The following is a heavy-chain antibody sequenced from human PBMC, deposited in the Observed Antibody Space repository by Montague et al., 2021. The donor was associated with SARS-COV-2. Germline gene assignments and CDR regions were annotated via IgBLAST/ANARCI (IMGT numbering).Heavy chain of an antibody. V-gene: IGHV3-48*03. CDR3: TRDESETSGFDF. J-gene: IGHJ4*02. Sequence: SLRLSCAASDFSFNNYEMNWVRQAPGRGLECVSYISYSGSTKYYADSVKGRFTISRDNAKASLFLQMNSLRVEDTAIYYCTRDESETSGFDFWGQGTLVTVSS. CDR1: DFSFNNYE. D-gene: IGHD2-15*01. CDR2: ISYSGSTK.